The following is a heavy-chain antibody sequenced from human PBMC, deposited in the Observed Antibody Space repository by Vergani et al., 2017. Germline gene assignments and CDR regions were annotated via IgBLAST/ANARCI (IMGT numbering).Heavy chain of an antibody. J-gene: IGHJ5*02. D-gene: IGHD3-10*01. V-gene: IGHV3-66*02. CDR1: GSTVSGNY. CDR3: ARGNYYGSGTYVDP. Sequence: EVQLLESGGDLVQPGGSLRLSCAASGSTVSGNYMTWVRQAPGKGLEWVSHIYSGDETYYADSVKGRVTISRDTSKNTLHLKINNLRVEDTAVYYCARGNYYGSGTYVDPWGQGTLVTVSS. CDR2: IYSGDET.